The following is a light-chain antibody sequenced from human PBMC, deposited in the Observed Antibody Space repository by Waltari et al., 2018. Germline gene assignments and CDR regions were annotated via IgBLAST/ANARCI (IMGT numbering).Light chain of an antibody. J-gene: IGLJ2*01. CDR1: NIESKN. V-gene: IGLV3-21*02. CDR3: QVWDSSSDPWA. Sequence: SYVLTQPTSVSVAPGQTARITCGGNNIESKNVHWYQQNPGQAPVLVVDDDSARPSGISDRFSGSNSGNTATLTISRVEAGDEADYYCQVWDSSSDPWAFGGGTKLTVL. CDR2: DDS.